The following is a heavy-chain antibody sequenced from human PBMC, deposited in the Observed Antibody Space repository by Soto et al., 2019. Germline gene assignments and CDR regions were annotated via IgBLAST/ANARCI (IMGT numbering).Heavy chain of an antibody. CDR1: GFTFSGSA. V-gene: IGHV3-73*01. J-gene: IGHJ6*02. Sequence: PGGSLRLSCAASGFTFSGSAMHWVRQASGKGLEWVGRIRSKANSYATAYAASVKGRFTISRDDSKNTAYLQMNSLKTEDTAVYYCTIGYCSSTSCYTSYYYYGMDVWGQGTTVTAP. CDR2: IRSKANSYAT. CDR3: TIGYCSSTSCYTSYYYYGMDV. D-gene: IGHD2-2*02.